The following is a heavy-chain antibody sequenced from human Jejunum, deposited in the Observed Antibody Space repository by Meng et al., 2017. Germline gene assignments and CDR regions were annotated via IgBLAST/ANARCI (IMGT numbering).Heavy chain of an antibody. D-gene: IGHD1-26*01. Sequence: QVQLGQPAAEVKGPGTSLKVSCKASGYTFTDYYLYWVRPAPGQGLEWMGRINTRTGGTIYTQKFYGRVTMTRDTSISTAYMELSRLRSDDTAVYYCARELISYAFDYWGQGLLVTVSS. J-gene: IGHJ4*02. CDR2: INTRTGGT. CDR3: ARELISYAFDY. V-gene: IGHV1-2*06. CDR1: GYTFTDYY.